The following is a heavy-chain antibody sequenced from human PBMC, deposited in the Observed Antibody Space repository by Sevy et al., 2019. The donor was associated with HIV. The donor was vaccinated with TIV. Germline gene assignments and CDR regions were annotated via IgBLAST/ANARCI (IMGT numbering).Heavy chain of an antibody. CDR3: ARGDDCTSTSCCSWDKIYHQYGLDV. CDR1: GFSLTYFA. D-gene: IGHD2-2*01. V-gene: IGHV3-30-3*01. CDR2: ISYDGGNK. Sequence: GGSLRLSCAASGFSLTYFALHWVRQAPGKGMEWVAVISYDGGNKYYADSVKGRFTISRDNSKNTLFLQMNNLRAEDTAIYYCARGDDCTSTSCCSWDKIYHQYGLDVWGQGTTVTVSS. J-gene: IGHJ6*02.